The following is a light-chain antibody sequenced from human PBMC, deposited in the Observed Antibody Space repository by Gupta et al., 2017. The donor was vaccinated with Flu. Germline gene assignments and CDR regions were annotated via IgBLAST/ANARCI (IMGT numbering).Light chain of an antibody. CDR1: QSVLYSSNNKNY. J-gene: IGKJ1*01. CDR3: QQDYSTWT. V-gene: IGKV4-1*01. Sequence: DIVMTQSPDSLAVSLGERATINCKSSQSVLYSSNNKNYFAWYQQKPGQPPKMLIYWASTRKSGVPDRFSGSGSGTDFTLTISSLQAEDVAVYYCQQDYSTWTFGQGTKVEIK. CDR2: WAS.